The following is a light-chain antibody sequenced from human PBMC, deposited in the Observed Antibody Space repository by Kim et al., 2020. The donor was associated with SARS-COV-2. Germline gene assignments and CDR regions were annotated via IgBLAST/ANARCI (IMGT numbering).Light chain of an antibody. J-gene: IGLJ3*02. Sequence: SYELTQPHSVSVSPGQTASITCSGDKLGDKYACWYQQKPGQSPVLVIYEHSKRPSGIPERFSGSNSGNTATLTISGTQAMDEADYYCQAWDSSNWVFGGGTQLTVL. CDR3: QAWDSSNWV. CDR1: KLGDKY. V-gene: IGLV3-1*01. CDR2: EHS.